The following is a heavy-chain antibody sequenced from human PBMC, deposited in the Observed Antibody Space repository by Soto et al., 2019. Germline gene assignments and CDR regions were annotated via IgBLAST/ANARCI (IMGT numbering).Heavy chain of an antibody. J-gene: IGHJ3*02. CDR1: GYSFTSYW. Sequence: GGSLKISCKGSGYSFTSYWIGWVGQMPVKVLEWMGIIYPGDSDTRYSPSFQGQVTISADKSISTAYLQWSSLKASDTAMYYCVSDTVIAAYPAFDIWGRGIMVTVSS. CDR2: IYPGDSDT. CDR3: VSDTVIAAYPAFDI. D-gene: IGHD2-15*01. V-gene: IGHV5-51*01.